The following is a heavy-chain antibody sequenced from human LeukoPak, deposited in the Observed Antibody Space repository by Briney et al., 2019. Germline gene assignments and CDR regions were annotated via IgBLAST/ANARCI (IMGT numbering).Heavy chain of an antibody. Sequence: GGSLRLSCAASGFTFSDYYMSWLRQAPGKGLEWVSYISSSGSTIYYADSVKGRFTISRDNAKNSLYLQMNSLRAEDTAVYYCASGRWELDDAFDIWGQGTMVTVSS. J-gene: IGHJ3*02. CDR3: ASGRWELDDAFDI. CDR2: ISSSGSTI. D-gene: IGHD1-26*01. V-gene: IGHV3-11*04. CDR1: GFTFSDYY.